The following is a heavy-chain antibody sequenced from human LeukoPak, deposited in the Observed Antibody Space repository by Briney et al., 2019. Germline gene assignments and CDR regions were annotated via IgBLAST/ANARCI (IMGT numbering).Heavy chain of an antibody. Sequence: GGSLRLSCAASGFTVSSNYMSWVRQAPGKGLEWVSAISGSGGSTYYADSAKGRFTISRDNSKNTLYLQMNSLRAEDTAVYYCAPPPRGYDILTGRSFDYWGQGTLVTVSS. D-gene: IGHD3-9*01. CDR2: ISGSGGST. J-gene: IGHJ4*02. CDR3: APPPRGYDILTGRSFDY. V-gene: IGHV3-23*01. CDR1: GFTVSSNY.